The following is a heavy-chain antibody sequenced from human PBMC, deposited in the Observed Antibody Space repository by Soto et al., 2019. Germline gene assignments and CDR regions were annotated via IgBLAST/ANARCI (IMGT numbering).Heavy chain of an antibody. V-gene: IGHV3-30*03. J-gene: IGHJ4*02. CDR3: ARDRKYQPLPEY. CDR1: GFTFSSYG. CDR2: ISYDGSNK. Sequence: GGSLRLSCAASGFTFSSYGMHWVRQAPGKGLEWVAVISYDGSNKYYADSVKGRFTISRDNAKNSLYLQMNSLRAEDTAVYYCARDRKYQPLPEYWGQGT. D-gene: IGHD2-2*01.